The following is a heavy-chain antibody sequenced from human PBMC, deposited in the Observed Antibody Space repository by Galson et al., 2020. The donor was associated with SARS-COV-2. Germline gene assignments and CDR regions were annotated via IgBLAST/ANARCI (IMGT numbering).Heavy chain of an antibody. Sequence: TGGSLRLSCAASGFTFSSYAMHWVRQAPGKGLEWVAVISYDGSNKYYADSVKGRFTISRDNSKNTLYLQMNSLRAEDTAVYYCARVSRPVVVSDGFDYWGQGTLVTVSS. CDR2: ISYDGSNK. CDR1: GFTFSSYA. J-gene: IGHJ4*02. D-gene: IGHD3-22*01. V-gene: IGHV3-30-3*01. CDR3: ARVSRPVVVSDGFDY.